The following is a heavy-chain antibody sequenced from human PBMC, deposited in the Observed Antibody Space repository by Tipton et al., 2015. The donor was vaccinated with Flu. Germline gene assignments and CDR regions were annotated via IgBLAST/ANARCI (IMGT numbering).Heavy chain of an antibody. J-gene: IGHJ4*02. Sequence: SLRLSCAASGFAFSSYGMHWVRQAPGQGLEWVAFIRSDGSIEYHADSEKGRFTISRDNAKNSLFLQMNSLRVEDTAVYYCVRKGFGDYWGQGILVTVSS. CDR1: GFAFSSYG. CDR3: VRKGFGDY. D-gene: IGHD3-10*01. V-gene: IGHV3-30*02. CDR2: IRSDGSIE.